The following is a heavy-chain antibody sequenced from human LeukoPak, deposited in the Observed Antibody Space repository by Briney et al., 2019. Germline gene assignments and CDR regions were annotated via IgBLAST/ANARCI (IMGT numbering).Heavy chain of an antibody. Sequence: GASVKVSCKAPGYTFTSYDINWVRQATGQGLEWMGWMNPNSGNTGYAQKFQGRITMTRDTSISTAYMELSSLRSEDTAVYYCARGPTLVRGVIMPDSVGGMDVWGQGTTVTVSS. CDR2: MNPNSGNT. CDR3: ARGPTLVRGVIMPDSVGGMDV. V-gene: IGHV1-8*01. J-gene: IGHJ6*02. D-gene: IGHD3-10*01. CDR1: GYTFTSYD.